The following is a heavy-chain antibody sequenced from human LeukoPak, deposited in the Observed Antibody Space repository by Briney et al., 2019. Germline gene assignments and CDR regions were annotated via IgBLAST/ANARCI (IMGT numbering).Heavy chain of an antibody. D-gene: IGHD2-15*01. CDR3: ARGGRTLDY. CDR2: IKYDGGEK. V-gene: IGHV3-7*01. J-gene: IGHJ4*02. Sequence: PGGSLRLSCAASGFTFSNSWMSWVRQAPGKGLEWVANIKYDGGEKYYVDSVKGRFSVSRDNANNSLYLQMNSLRVEDTAIYYCARGGRTLDYWGQGTLVTVSS. CDR1: GFTFSNSW.